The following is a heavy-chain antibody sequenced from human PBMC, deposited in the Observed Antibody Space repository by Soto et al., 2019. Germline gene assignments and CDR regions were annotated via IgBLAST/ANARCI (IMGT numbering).Heavy chain of an antibody. V-gene: IGHV3-23*01. CDR3: AKDYRYFDWLQTFDY. J-gene: IGHJ4*02. CDR2: ISGSGGST. Sequence: PGGSLRLCCAASGFTFSSYAMSGVRQAPGKGLEWVSAISGSGGSTYYADSVKGRFTISRDNSKNTLYLQMNSLRAEDTAVYYCAKDYRYFDWLQTFDYWGQGTLVTVSS. CDR1: GFTFSSYA. D-gene: IGHD3-9*01.